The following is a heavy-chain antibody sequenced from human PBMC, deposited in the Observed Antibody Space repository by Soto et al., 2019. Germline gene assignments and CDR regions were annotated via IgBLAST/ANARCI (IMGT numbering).Heavy chain of an antibody. V-gene: IGHV4-34*01. J-gene: IGHJ4*02. CDR1: GGSFSGYY. D-gene: IGHD2-15*01. CDR3: ARAGWWPQHLDY. CDR2: INHSGST. Sequence: SETLSLTCAVYGGSFSGYYWSWIRQPPGKGLEWIGEINHSGSTNYNPSLKSRVTISVDTSKNQFSLKLSSVTAADTAVYYCARAGWWPQHLDYWGQGTLVTVSS.